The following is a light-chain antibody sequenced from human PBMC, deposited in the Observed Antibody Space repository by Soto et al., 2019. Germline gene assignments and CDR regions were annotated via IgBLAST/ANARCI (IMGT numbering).Light chain of an antibody. CDR2: RAS. V-gene: IGKV4-1*01. Sequence: DIVMTQSPDSLVVSLGERATINCKSSQSVLYSSNNKNYLAWYQQKPGQPPKLLIYRASTRESGVPDRVSGSGSGTDFTLTISSLQAEDVAVYYCQQYYSTPWTFGQGTKVEIK. CDR1: QSVLYSSNNKNY. J-gene: IGKJ1*01. CDR3: QQYYSTPWT.